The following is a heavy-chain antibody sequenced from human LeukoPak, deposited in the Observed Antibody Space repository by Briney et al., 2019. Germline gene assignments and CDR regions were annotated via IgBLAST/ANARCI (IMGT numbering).Heavy chain of an antibody. V-gene: IGHV3-30*02. J-gene: IGHJ4*02. D-gene: IGHD1/OR15-1a*01. CDR1: GFSFSTYG. Sequence: PGGSLRLSCAASGFSFSTYGVHWVRQAPGKGLEWVAFIRYDGSNKYYADSVKGRFTISRDNSNNTLYLQMNSLRAEDTAVYYCGGTPFDYWGQGTLVTVSS. CDR2: IRYDGSNK. CDR3: GGTPFDY.